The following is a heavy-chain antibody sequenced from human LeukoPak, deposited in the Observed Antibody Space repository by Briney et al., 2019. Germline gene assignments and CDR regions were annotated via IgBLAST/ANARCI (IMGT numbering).Heavy chain of an antibody. D-gene: IGHD3-16*01. Sequence: GGSLRLSCAASGFTFSSFWMHWIRQAPGKGLEWVSSLKGDGSSTNYADSVKGRFTMSRDNAKNSLYLQMNSLRADDTAVYYCAGGSYVDYWGQGTLVTVPS. J-gene: IGHJ4*02. CDR1: GFTFSSFW. CDR3: AGGSYVDY. V-gene: IGHV3-74*01. CDR2: LKGDGSST.